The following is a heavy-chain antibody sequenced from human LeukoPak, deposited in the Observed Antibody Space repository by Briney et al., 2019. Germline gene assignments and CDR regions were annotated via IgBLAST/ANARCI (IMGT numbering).Heavy chain of an antibody. J-gene: IGHJ4*02. V-gene: IGHV5-51*01. Sequence: PGESLKISCKGSGYSFATYWIGWVRQMPGKGLEWMGIIHPGDSDTRYSPSFQGQVTISADKSISTAFLQWSSLKASDTAMYYCARRGYCGGDCYSDYWGQGTLVTVSS. D-gene: IGHD2-21*01. CDR3: ARRGYCGGDCYSDY. CDR1: GYSFATYW. CDR2: IHPGDSDT.